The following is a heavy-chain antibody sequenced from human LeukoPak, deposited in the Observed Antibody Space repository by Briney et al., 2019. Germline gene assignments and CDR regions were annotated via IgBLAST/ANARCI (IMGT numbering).Heavy chain of an antibody. D-gene: IGHD3-3*01. CDR2: IKSKTDGGTT. J-gene: IGHJ4*02. Sequence: GGSLRLSCAASGFTFSNAWMNWVRQAPGKGLEWVGRIKSKTDGGTTDYAAPVKGRFTISRDDSKNTLYLQMNSLKTEDTAVYYCTASYYDFWSGYYSGDYWGQGTLVTVSS. CDR3: TASYYDFWSGYYSGDY. V-gene: IGHV3-15*07. CDR1: GFTFSNAW.